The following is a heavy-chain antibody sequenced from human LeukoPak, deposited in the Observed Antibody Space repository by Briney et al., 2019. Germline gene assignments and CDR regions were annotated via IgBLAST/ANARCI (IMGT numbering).Heavy chain of an antibody. CDR1: GGSISSYY. Sequence: SETLSLTCTVSGGSISSYYWSWIRQPPGKGLEWIGYIYYSGSTNYNPSLKSRVTISVDTSKNQFSLKLSSVTAADTAVYYCARVRFLEWLLIDYYMDVWGRGTTVTVSS. CDR2: IYYSGST. D-gene: IGHD3-3*01. V-gene: IGHV4-59*01. J-gene: IGHJ6*03. CDR3: ARVRFLEWLLIDYYMDV.